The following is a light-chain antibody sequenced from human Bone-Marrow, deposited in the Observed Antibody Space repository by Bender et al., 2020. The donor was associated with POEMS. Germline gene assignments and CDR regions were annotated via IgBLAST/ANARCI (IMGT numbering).Light chain of an antibody. CDR1: SSNIGAHA. V-gene: IGLV1-44*01. Sequence: QSVLTQPPSASGPPGQRVTISCSGGSSNIGAHAVTWYQHLPGTAPKLLIYSSHRRPSEVPDRFSGSRSGTSASLAISGLQSEDEADYYCAVWDDSLNGWVFGGGTKLTVL. CDR2: SSH. J-gene: IGLJ3*02. CDR3: AVWDDSLNGWV.